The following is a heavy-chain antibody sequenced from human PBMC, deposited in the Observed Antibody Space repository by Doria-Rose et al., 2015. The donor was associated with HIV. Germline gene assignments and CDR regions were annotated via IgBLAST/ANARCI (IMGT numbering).Heavy chain of an antibody. Sequence: VQLVESGGGLVRPGGSLRLSCATSGFAFSSHRISWVRQAPGKGLEWVSSISSTSAYINYADSVRGRFTISRDNARNSLYLQMDSLRAEDTAIYYCATGVTLDYWGQGTLVTVSS. J-gene: IGHJ4*02. D-gene: IGHD3-10*01. CDR2: ISSTSAYI. CDR1: GFAFSSHR. V-gene: IGHV3-21*01. CDR3: ATGVTLDY.